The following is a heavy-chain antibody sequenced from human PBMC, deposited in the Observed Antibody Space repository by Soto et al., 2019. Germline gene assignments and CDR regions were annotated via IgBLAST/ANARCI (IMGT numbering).Heavy chain of an antibody. Sequence: QVQLQESGPGLVKPSQTLSLTCTVSGASINSGAYYWSWIRQHPGKGLEWVGYIYYSGTTYYNPSLQSRLTISRDTAKNQFSLKLTSVTAADTAVYYCARRILTAGLFDFWGQGALVTVSS. D-gene: IGHD6-13*01. V-gene: IGHV4-31*03. CDR2: IYYSGTT. CDR1: GASINSGAYY. CDR3: ARRILTAGLFDF. J-gene: IGHJ4*02.